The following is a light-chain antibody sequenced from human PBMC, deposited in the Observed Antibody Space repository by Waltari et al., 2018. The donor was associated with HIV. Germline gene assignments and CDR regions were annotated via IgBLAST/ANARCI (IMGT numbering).Light chain of an antibody. CDR3: SSYTSSSTPLV. CDR2: DVS. Sequence: QSALTQPASVSGSPGQSITISCTGTSSDVGSYNYVSWYQQHPGKAPKVMIYDVSNLPAWVSNRFSGSKSGNTASLTISGLQAEDEADYYCSSYTSSSTPLVFGGGTKLTVL. V-gene: IGLV2-14*03. CDR1: SSDVGSYNY. J-gene: IGLJ3*02.